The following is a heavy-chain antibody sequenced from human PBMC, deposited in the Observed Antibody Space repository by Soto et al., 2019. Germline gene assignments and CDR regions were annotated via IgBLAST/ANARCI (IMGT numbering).Heavy chain of an antibody. CDR2: IIPILGIA. V-gene: IGHV1-69*02. J-gene: IGHJ4*02. D-gene: IGHD6-13*01. Sequence: QVQLVQSGAEVKKPGSSVKVSCKASGGTFSSYTISWVRQAPGQGLEWMGRIIPILGIANYAQKLQGRVTITADKSTSTAYMELSSLRSEDTAVYYCARSLTKYSSSWYEDYWGQGTLVTVSS. CDR3: ARSLTKYSSSWYEDY. CDR1: GGTFSSYT.